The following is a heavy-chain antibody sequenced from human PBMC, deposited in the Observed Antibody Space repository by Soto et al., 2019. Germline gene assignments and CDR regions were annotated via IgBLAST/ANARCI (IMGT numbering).Heavy chain of an antibody. CDR3: ARAAAGTSYYYYYMDV. V-gene: IGHV4-34*01. J-gene: IGHJ6*03. CDR2: INHSGST. D-gene: IGHD6-13*01. CDR1: GGSFSGYY. Sequence: TSETLSLTCAVYGGSFSGYYWSWIRQPPGKGLEWIGEINHSGSTNYNPSLKSRVTISVDTSKNQFSLKLSSVTAADTAVYYCARAAAGTSYYYYYMDVWGKGTTVTVSS.